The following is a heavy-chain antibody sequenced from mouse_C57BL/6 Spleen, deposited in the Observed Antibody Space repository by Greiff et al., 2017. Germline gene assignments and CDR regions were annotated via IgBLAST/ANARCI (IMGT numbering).Heavy chain of an antibody. J-gene: IGHJ4*01. CDR3: AKDGDGYYRVAIGY. Sequence: VKLVESGPGLVAPSQSLSITCTVSGFSLTSYGVDWVRQPPGKGLEWLGVIWGCGSTHYNSALMSRLSISKDNTKSQVFLRMNRLQTDGTALYYCAKDGDGYYRVAIGYWGQEASVTVSS. CDR2: IWGCGST. CDR1: GFSLTSYG. V-gene: IGHV2-9*01. D-gene: IGHD2-3*01.